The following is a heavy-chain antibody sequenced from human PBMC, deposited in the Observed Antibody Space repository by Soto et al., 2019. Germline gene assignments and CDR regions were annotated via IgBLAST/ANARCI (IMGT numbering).Heavy chain of an antibody. CDR3: ARGRIEMTTVFDY. J-gene: IGHJ4*02. D-gene: IGHD4-4*01. CDR1: GFTFSNYG. Sequence: GGALRLSRAAAGFTFSNYGIHWGRPAPGKGLEWVAVIWYDGSNKYYADSMKGRFTISRDNSKNTLYLQMNSLRPEDTAVYYCARGRIEMTTVFDYWGQGTLVTVSS. CDR2: IWYDGSNK. V-gene: IGHV3-33*01.